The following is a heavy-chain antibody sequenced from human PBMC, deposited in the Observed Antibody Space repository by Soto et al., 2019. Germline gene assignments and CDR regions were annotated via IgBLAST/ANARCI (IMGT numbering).Heavy chain of an antibody. CDR2: ISSSSRDI. D-gene: IGHD3-16*01. CDR3: ARGSWGGDGIDV. CDR1: GFIFSTYT. V-gene: IGHV3-21*01. J-gene: IGHJ6*02. Sequence: LRLSCAASGFIFSTYTINWVRQAPGKGLEWVASISSSSRDIFYADSVKARFTISRDNANSSVDLQMNSLRVGDTAIYYCARGSWGGDGIDVWGQGTTVTVSS.